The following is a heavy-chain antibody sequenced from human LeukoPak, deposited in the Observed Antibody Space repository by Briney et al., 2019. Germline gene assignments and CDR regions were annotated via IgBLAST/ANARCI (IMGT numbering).Heavy chain of an antibody. CDR2: IVVGSGNT. CDR3: AAGLLWFGESNRYYYMDV. D-gene: IGHD3-10*01. V-gene: IGHV1-58*02. Sequence: GTSVKVSCKASGFTFTSSAMQWVRQARGQRLEWIGWIVVGSGNTNYAQKFQERVTITRDMSTSTAYMELGSLRSEDTAVHYCAAGLLWFGESNRYYYMDVWGKGTTVTVSS. J-gene: IGHJ6*03. CDR1: GFTFTSSA.